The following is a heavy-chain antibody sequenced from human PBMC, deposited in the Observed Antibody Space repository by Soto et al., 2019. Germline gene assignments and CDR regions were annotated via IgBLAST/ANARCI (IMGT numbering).Heavy chain of an antibody. V-gene: IGHV1-69*02. D-gene: IGHD3-10*01. J-gene: IGHJ4*02. CDR1: GDTFNSYT. Sequence: QVQLVQSGPEVKMPGSSVKVSCKASGDTFNSYTINWVRQAPGQGLQWMGRTIPILAMSNYALKFQGRVTITADKSTTTAYMELSRLRSDDTTVYYCAARYVSGSRAFDYWGQGTLVTVSS. CDR3: AARYVSGSRAFDY. CDR2: TIPILAMS.